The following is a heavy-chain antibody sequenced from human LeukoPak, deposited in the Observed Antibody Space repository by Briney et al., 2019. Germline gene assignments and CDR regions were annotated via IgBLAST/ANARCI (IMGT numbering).Heavy chain of an antibody. J-gene: IGHJ6*03. V-gene: IGHV3-48*03. CDR1: GFTFSSYE. Sequence: PGGSLRLSCAASGFTFSSYEMNWVRQAPGKGLEWVSYISSSGSTIYYADSVKGRFTISRDNAKNSLYLQMNSLRAEDTAVYYCAREPPINYGARGRYMDVWGKGTTVTISS. CDR2: ISSSGSTI. D-gene: IGHD4-17*01. CDR3: AREPPINYGARGRYMDV.